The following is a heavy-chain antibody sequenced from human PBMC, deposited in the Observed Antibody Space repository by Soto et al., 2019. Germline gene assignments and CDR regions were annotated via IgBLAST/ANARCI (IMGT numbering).Heavy chain of an antibody. CDR1: GFTVSSND. D-gene: IGHD3-3*01. Sequence: EVQLVESGGGLVQPGGSLRLSCAVSGFTVSSNDMSWVRQAPGKGLEWVSIFYTGGSTYYSDSGKGRFTISRDNSRNTLYLQMNVLREEDTAVYYCVSYDFWSGYSDYWGQGTRVTVSS. CDR3: VSYDFWSGYSDY. J-gene: IGHJ4*02. CDR2: FYTGGST. V-gene: IGHV3-66*01.